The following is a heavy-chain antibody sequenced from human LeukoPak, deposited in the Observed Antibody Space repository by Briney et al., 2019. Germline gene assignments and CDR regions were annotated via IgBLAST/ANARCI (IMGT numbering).Heavy chain of an antibody. D-gene: IGHD3-22*01. CDR2: IIPILGIA. CDR3: ARTWSNYYDSSGYRL. V-gene: IGHV1-69*04. Sequence: SVKVSCKASGGTFNSYAISWVRQAPGQGLEWMGRIIPILGIANYAQKFQGRVTITTDKSTSTAYMELSSLRSEDTAVYYCARTWSNYYDSSGYRLWGQGTLVTVSS. J-gene: IGHJ4*02. CDR1: GGTFNSYA.